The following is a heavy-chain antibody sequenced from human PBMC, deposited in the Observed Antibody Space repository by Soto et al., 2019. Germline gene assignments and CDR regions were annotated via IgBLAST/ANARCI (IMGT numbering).Heavy chain of an antibody. D-gene: IGHD5-18*01. CDR3: ANNYDGYSYGFDY. J-gene: IGHJ4*02. Sequence: PGGSLRLSCAASGFTFSSYAMSWVRQAPGKGLEWVSAISGSGGSTYYADSVKGRFTISRDNSKNTLYLQMNSPRAEDTAVYYCANNYDGYSYGFDYWGQGTLVTVSS. CDR1: GFTFSSYA. CDR2: ISGSGGST. V-gene: IGHV3-23*01.